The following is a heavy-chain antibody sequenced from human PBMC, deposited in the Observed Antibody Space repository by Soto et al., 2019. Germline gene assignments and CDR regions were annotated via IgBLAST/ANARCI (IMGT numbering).Heavy chain of an antibody. V-gene: IGHV1-69*13. CDR3: ASSPGSSWYSFDY. Sequence: SVKVSCKASGGTFSSYAISWVRQAPGQGLEWMGGIIPIFGTANYAQKFQGRVTITADESTSTAYMELSSLRSEDTAVYYCASSPGSSWYSFDYWGQGTLVTVSS. CDR1: GGTFSSYA. CDR2: IIPIFGTA. J-gene: IGHJ4*02. D-gene: IGHD6-13*01.